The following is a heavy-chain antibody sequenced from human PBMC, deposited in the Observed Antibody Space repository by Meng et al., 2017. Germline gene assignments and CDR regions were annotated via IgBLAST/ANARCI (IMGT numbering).Heavy chain of an antibody. D-gene: IGHD6-19*01. J-gene: IGHJ4*02. CDR3: ARDRGAVAGTNFDY. CDR1: GGSISSSNL. Sequence: VAMLAASTGFVKPWGSLYLSYAVPGGSISSSNLWSWVRQSPWKGLEWIGGLYHSGSTNYNPSLKSRVTISVDKSKNQFSLKLSSVTAADTAVYYCARDRGAVAGTNFDYWGQGTLVTVSS. V-gene: IGHV4-4*02. CDR2: LYHSGST.